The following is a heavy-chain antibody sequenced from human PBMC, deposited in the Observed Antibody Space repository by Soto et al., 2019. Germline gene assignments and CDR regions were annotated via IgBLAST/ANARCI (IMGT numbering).Heavy chain of an antibody. CDR3: AREGGNLNWFDP. CDR1: GFTFSPYS. CDR2: ISSSSNTI. V-gene: IGHV3-48*02. J-gene: IGHJ5*02. D-gene: IGHD1-26*01. Sequence: GGSLRLSCGASGFTFSPYSMNWVRQAPGKGLEWVSYISSSSNTIYYADSVKGRFTISRDNAKNSLYLQMNSLRDEDTAVYYCAREGGNLNWFDPWGQGTLVTVS.